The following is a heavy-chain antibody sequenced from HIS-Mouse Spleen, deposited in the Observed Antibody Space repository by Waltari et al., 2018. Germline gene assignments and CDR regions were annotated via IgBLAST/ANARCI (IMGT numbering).Heavy chain of an antibody. Sequence: QLQLQESGPGLVKPSETLSLTCTVSGVSTSTSSYYLGWIRQPPGTGLEWIGSIYYSGSTYYNPSLKSRVTISVDTSKNQFSLKLSSVTAADTAVYYCAREIPYSSSWYDWYFDLWGRGTLVTVSS. V-gene: IGHV4-39*07. CDR1: GVSTSTSSYY. CDR2: IYYSGST. J-gene: IGHJ2*01. D-gene: IGHD6-13*01. CDR3: AREIPYSSSWYDWYFDL.